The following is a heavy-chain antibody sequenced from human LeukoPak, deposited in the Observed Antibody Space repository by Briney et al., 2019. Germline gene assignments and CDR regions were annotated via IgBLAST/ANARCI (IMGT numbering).Heavy chain of an antibody. CDR1: GFTVSSNY. Sequence: GGSLRLSCAASGFTVSSNYMSWVRQAPGKGLEWVSAITNSGAGTYYVDSVKDRFTISRDNSKNTLYLQMNSLRDEDTATYYCAKVDGASIGDFDYWGQGTLVTVSS. CDR2: ITNSGAGT. J-gene: IGHJ4*02. CDR3: AKVDGASIGDFDY. D-gene: IGHD4-17*01. V-gene: IGHV3-23*01.